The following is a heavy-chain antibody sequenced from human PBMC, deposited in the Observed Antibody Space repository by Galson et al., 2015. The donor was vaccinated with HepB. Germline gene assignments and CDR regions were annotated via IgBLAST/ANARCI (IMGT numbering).Heavy chain of an antibody. D-gene: IGHD6-19*01. CDR1: GGSINFYY. CDR3: AGSSGWYALHY. CDR2: ISYSGTT. Sequence: SETLSLTCTVSGGSINFYYWSWIRQPPGKGLEWIGHISYSGTTNYNPSLKSRVTVSADKSKNQFSLKLSSVTAADAAVYYCAGSSGWYALHYWGQGTLVTVSS. V-gene: IGHV4-59*12. J-gene: IGHJ4*02.